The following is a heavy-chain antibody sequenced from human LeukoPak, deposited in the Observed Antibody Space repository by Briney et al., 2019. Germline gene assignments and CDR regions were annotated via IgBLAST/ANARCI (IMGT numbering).Heavy chain of an antibody. CDR2: IIPILGIA. CDR3: ARVPVGSSWYDY. V-gene: IGHV1-69*04. D-gene: IGHD6-13*01. CDR1: GGTFSSYA. Sequence: SVKVSCKASGGTFSSYAISWVRQAPGQGLEWMGRIIPILGIANYAQKFQGRATITADKSTSTAYMEPSSLRSEDTAVYYCARVPVGSSWYDYWGQGTLVTVSS. J-gene: IGHJ4*02.